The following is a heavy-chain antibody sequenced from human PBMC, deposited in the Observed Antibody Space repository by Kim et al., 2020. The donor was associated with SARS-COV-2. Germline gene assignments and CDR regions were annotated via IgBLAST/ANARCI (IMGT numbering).Heavy chain of an antibody. CDR2: IKQDGSEK. D-gene: IGHD3-10*01. J-gene: IGHJ5*02. V-gene: IGHV3-7*01. Sequence: GGSLRLSCAASGFTFSSYWMSWVRQAPGKGLEWVANIKQDGSEKYYVDSVKGRFTISRDNAKNSLYLQMNSLRAEDTAVYYCARDGEAAVLLWFGELPNNWFDPWGQGTLVTVSS. CDR1: GFTFSSYW. CDR3: ARDGEAAVLLWFGELPNNWFDP.